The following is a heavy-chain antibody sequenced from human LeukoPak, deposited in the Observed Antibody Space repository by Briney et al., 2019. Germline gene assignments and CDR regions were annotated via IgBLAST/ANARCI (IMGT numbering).Heavy chain of an antibody. D-gene: IGHD3-10*01. CDR2: IIPILGIA. J-gene: IGHJ6*02. CDR3: EWGVTGYYYYYYGMDV. V-gene: IGHV1-69*04. CDR1: GGTFSSYA. Sequence: SVNVSCKASGGTFSSYAISWVRQAPGQGLEWMGRIIPILGIANYAQKFQGRVTITADKPTSTAYMELSSLRSEDTAVYYCEWGVTGYYYYYYGMDVWGQGTTVTVSS.